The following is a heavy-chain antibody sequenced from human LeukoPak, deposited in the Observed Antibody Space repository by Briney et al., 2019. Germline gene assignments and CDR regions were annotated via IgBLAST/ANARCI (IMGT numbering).Heavy chain of an antibody. J-gene: IGHJ4*02. CDR3: ARDGGDSGYDWDYFDY. CDR2: IYYSGST. D-gene: IGHD5-12*01. V-gene: IGHV4-59*01. Sequence: SETLSLACTVSGGSISSYYWSWIRQPPGKGLEWIGYIYYSGSTNYNPSLKSRVTISVDTSKNQFSLKLSSVTAADTAVYYCARDGGDSGYDWDYFDYWGQGTLVTVSS. CDR1: GGSISSYY.